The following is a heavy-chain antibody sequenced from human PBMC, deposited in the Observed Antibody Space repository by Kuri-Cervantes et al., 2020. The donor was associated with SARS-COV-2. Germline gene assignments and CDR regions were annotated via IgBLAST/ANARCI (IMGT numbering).Heavy chain of an antibody. Sequence: ASVKVSCKASGYTFTGYYMHWVRQAPGQGLEWMGWINPNSGGTNYAQKFQGWVTMTRDTSISTVYMELSRLRSDDTAVYYCVGSTPFQRLVVISQGGAFDIWGQGTMVTVSS. CDR2: INPNSGGT. V-gene: IGHV1-2*04. CDR1: GYTFTGYY. J-gene: IGHJ3*02. CDR3: VGSTPFQRLVVISQGGAFDI. D-gene: IGHD3-22*01.